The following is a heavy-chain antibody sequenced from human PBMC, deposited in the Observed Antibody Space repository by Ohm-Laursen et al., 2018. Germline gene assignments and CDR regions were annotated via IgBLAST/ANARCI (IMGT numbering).Heavy chain of an antibody. D-gene: IGHD6-13*01. CDR3: AKEPTGYSKVYGMDV. V-gene: IGHV3-30*18. Sequence: SLRLSCTASGFTFSSYGMHWVRQAPGKGLEWVAVISYDGSNKYYADSVKGRFTIYRDNSKNTLYLQMNSLRAEDTAVYYCAKEPTGYSKVYGMDVWGQGTTVTVSS. CDR1: GFTFSSYG. J-gene: IGHJ6*02. CDR2: ISYDGSNK.